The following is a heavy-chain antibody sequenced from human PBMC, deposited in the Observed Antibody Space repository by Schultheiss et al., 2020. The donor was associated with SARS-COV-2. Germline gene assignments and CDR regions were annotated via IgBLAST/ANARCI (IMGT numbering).Heavy chain of an antibody. J-gene: IGHJ4*02. CDR3: ARRNVADYYDSSGYLDY. CDR1: GFTFSSYG. D-gene: IGHD3-22*01. V-gene: IGHV3-33*01. Sequence: GESLKISCAASGFTFSSYGMHWVRQAPGKGLEWVAVIWYDGSNKYYADSVKGRFTISRDNSKNTLYLQMNSLRAEDTAVYYCARRNVADYYDSSGYLDYWGQGTLVTVSS. CDR2: IWYDGSNK.